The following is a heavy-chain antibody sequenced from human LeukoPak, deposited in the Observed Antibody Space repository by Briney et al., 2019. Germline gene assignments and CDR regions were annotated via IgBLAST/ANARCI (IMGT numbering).Heavy chain of an antibody. V-gene: IGHV1-69*05. D-gene: IGHD2-2*02. Sequence: SVKVSCKASGYTFTSYGISWVRQAPGQGLEWMGGIIPIFGTANYAQKFQGRVTITTDESTSTAYMELSSLRSEDTAVYYCARRESVVPAAINYYYMDVWGKGTTVTVSS. CDR2: IIPIFGTA. CDR3: ARRESVVPAAINYYYMDV. J-gene: IGHJ6*03. CDR1: GYTFTSYG.